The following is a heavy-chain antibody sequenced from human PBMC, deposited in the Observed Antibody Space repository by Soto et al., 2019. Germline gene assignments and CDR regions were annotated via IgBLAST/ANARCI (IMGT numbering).Heavy chain of an antibody. Sequence: SETLSLTCTVSGGSISSYYWSWIRQPPGKGLEWIGYIYYSGSTNYNPSLKSRVTISVDTSKNQFSLKLSSVTAADTAVYYCARAEYYYGEGNPRYYNWFDTWGQGTLVTVSS. J-gene: IGHJ5*02. V-gene: IGHV4-59*01. CDR2: IYYSGST. CDR3: ARAEYYYGEGNPRYYNWFDT. D-gene: IGHD3-10*01. CDR1: GGSISSYY.